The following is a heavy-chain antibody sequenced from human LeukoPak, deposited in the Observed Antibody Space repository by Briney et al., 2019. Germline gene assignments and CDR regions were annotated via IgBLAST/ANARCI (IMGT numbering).Heavy chain of an antibody. CDR3: ASTTYYDFWSGPAPDY. D-gene: IGHD3-3*01. V-gene: IGHV3-23*01. Sequence: GGSLRLSCAASGFTFSSYAMSWVRQAPGKGLEWVSAISGSGGSTYYADSVKGRFTISRDNSKNTLYLQMNSLRAEDTAVYYCASTTYYDFWSGPAPDYWGQGILVTVSS. J-gene: IGHJ4*02. CDR2: ISGSGGST. CDR1: GFTFSSYA.